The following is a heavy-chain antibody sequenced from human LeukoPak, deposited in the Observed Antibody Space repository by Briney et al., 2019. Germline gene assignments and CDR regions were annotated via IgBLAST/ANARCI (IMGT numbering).Heavy chain of an antibody. Sequence: GGSLRLSCTGSGFIFNQYGMMWVRQAPGKGPEWLSYMSATTSALYYVDSVKGRFTISRDNTKSSLYLQMNSLTVEDTAIYYCARCLWSSSRYMDSWGQGTLVTVSA. CDR2: MSATTSAL. CDR1: GFIFNQYG. D-gene: IGHD2-21*01. CDR3: ARCLWSSSRYMDS. J-gene: IGHJ5*01. V-gene: IGHV3-48*01.